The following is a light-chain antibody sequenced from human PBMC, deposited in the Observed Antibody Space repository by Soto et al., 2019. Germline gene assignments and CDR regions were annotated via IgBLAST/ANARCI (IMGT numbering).Light chain of an antibody. Sequence: EIVMTQSPATLSVSPGERATLSCRASQSFTGNLAWYRQKPGRAPRLIIYGASTSATGTPARFSGIGSGTECTLTIRSLQSEVLAVYYCQQYNKGPLSFGPGTKVDIK. J-gene: IGKJ3*01. CDR2: GAS. V-gene: IGKV3-15*01. CDR3: QQYNKGPLS. CDR1: QSFTGN.